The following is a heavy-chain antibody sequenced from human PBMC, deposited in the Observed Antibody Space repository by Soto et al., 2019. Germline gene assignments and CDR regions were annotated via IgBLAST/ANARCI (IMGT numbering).Heavy chain of an antibody. Sequence: QVQLQESGPGLVKPSQTLSLTCTVSGGSISSGGYYWSWIRQHPGKGLEWIGYIYYSGSTYYNPSLKSRVTISVDTSKNQFSLKLSSVTAADTAVYYCARDADSGSYPAGFDYWGQGTLVTVSS. J-gene: IGHJ4*02. D-gene: IGHD1-26*01. CDR1: GGSISSGGYY. CDR2: IYYSGST. CDR3: ARDADSGSYPAGFDY. V-gene: IGHV4-31*03.